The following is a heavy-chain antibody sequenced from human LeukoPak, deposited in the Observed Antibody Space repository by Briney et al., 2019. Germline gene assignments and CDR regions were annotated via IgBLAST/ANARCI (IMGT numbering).Heavy chain of an antibody. CDR2: IYSGGST. CDR1: GFTVSANY. J-gene: IGHJ6*02. Sequence: GGSLRLSCAASGFTVSANYLTWVRQAPGKGLEWVSVIYSGGSTYNADSVKGRFTISRHNSENTLYLQMNSLRVEDTAVYYCARSGYCSGGRCYSNYYYGMDVWGQGTTVTVSS. D-gene: IGHD2-15*01. CDR3: ARSGYCSGGRCYSNYYYGMDV. V-gene: IGHV3-53*04.